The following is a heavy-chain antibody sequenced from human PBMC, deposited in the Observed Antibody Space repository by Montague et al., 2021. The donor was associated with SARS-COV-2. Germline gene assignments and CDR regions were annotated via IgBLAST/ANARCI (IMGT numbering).Heavy chain of an antibody. V-gene: IGHV4-59*01. Sequence: SETLSLTCTVSGGSISRYYWSWIRQPPGKGLEWIAFIYYSGSTNYNPSLKSRVTISVDTSKNQFSLRLSSVTAADTAVYYCARSREYYNILAGYAYYFDFWGQGTPVTVSS. J-gene: IGHJ4*02. CDR1: GGSISRYY. CDR3: ARSREYYNILAGYAYYFDF. D-gene: IGHD3-9*01. CDR2: IYYSGST.